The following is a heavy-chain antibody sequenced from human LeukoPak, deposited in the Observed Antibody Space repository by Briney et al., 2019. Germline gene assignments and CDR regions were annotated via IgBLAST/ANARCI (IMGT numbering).Heavy chain of an antibody. CDR3: ARPKGSSWLLDY. D-gene: IGHD6-13*01. CDR2: ISYDGSNK. V-gene: IGHV3-30*04. Sequence: GGSLRLSCAASGFTFSSYAMHWVRQAPGKGLEWVAVISYDGSNKYYADSVKGRFTISRDNSKNTLYLQMNSLRAEDTAVYYCARPKGSSWLLDYWGQGTLVTVSS. J-gene: IGHJ4*02. CDR1: GFTFSSYA.